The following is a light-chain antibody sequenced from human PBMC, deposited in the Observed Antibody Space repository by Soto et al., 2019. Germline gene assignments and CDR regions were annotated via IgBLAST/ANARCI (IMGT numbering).Light chain of an antibody. CDR2: DFH. Sequence: QSALTQPRSVSGSPGQSVTISCTGSSSDVGGNFYVSWYQHHPGKAPKLIIFDFHKRPSGVPDRFSGSKSGRTASLTISGLQAEDEADYYCCSYAAKFVLFGGWTKLTVL. V-gene: IGLV2-11*01. CDR3: CSYAAKFVL. J-gene: IGLJ2*01. CDR1: SSDVGGNFY.